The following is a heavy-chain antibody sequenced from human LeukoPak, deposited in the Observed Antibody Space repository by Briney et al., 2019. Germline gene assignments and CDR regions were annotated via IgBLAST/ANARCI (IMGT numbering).Heavy chain of an antibody. CDR2: IHYSGAT. Sequence: PSETLSLTCTVSGGSISSYYWSWIRQPPGEGLEWIGYIHYSGATYSNPSLESRVTISVDTSKNQFSLNLSSVTAADTAVYYCARSHDSSGFPFDYWGQGTPVTVSS. V-gene: IGHV4-59*12. J-gene: IGHJ4*02. D-gene: IGHD3-22*01. CDR3: ARSHDSSGFPFDY. CDR1: GGSISSYY.